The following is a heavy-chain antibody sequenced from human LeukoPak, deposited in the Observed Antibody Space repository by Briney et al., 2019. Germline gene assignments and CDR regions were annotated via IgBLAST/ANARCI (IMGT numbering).Heavy chain of an antibody. V-gene: IGHV1-18*01. Sequence: ASVKVSCKTSGYTFTYYGISWVRQAPGQGLEWMGWISAYNGNTNYAQKLQGRVTMTTDTSTSTAYMELRSLRSDDTAVYYCALLRYFASVDPWGQGTLVTVSS. J-gene: IGHJ5*02. CDR2: ISAYNGNT. CDR1: GYTFTYYG. CDR3: ALLRYFASVDP. D-gene: IGHD3-9*01.